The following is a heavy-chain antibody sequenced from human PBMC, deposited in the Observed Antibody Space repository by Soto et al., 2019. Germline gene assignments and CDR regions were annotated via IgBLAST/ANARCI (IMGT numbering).Heavy chain of an antibody. CDR1: GFTFSSYW. CDR3: AKVFLPMINVDCFDP. CDR2: IKQDGSEK. Sequence: PGGSLRLSCAASGFTFSSYWMNWVRQAPGKGLEWVANIKQDGSEKHYVDSVKGRFTISRDNAKNSLYLQMDSLRVEDTAVYYCAKVFLPMINVDCFDPWGQGTLVTVSS. J-gene: IGHJ5*02. V-gene: IGHV3-7*05. D-gene: IGHD3-16*01.